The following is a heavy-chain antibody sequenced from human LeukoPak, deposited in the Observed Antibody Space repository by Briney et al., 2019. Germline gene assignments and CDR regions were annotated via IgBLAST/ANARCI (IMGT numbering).Heavy chain of an antibody. CDR1: GFTFSSYA. J-gene: IGHJ4*02. CDR3: AKDRARGGATDFDY. V-gene: IGHV3-23*01. D-gene: IGHD1-26*01. Sequence: PGGSLRLSCAASGFTFSSYAMSWVRQAPGKGLEWVSAISGGGDSTYCADSVKGRFTISRDNSKNTLYLQMNSLRAEDTAIYYCAKDRARGGATDFDYWGQGTLVTVSS. CDR2: ISGGGDST.